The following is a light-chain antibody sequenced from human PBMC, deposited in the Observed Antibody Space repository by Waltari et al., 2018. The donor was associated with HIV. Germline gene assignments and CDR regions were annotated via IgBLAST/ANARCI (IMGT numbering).Light chain of an antibody. J-gene: IGLJ3*02. Sequence: QSALTQPASVSGSPGQSITISCTGTSSDVGSYNLVSWYQQHPGKAPKLMIYEGSKRPSGVSYRFSGSTSGNTASLTISGLQAEDEADYYCCSYAGSSTSWLFGGGTKLTVL. CDR1: SSDVGSYNL. CDR2: EGS. V-gene: IGLV2-23*01. CDR3: CSYAGSSTSWL.